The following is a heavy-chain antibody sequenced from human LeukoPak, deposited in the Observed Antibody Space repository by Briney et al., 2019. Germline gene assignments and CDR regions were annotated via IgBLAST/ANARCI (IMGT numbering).Heavy chain of an antibody. CDR2: ISGSGRKT. J-gene: IGHJ3*02. Sequence: GGSLRLSCAASGFTFSCYAMIWVRQTPGRGVEWVSTISGSGRKTYYPGTVQGRSTISRENAKNTLYLQMNSLRAEETAEYYCARGGHSAVAGTTGLDAFDIWGQGTMVTVSS. CDR1: GFTFSCYA. V-gene: IGHV3-23*01. D-gene: IGHD6-19*01. CDR3: ARGGHSAVAGTTGLDAFDI.